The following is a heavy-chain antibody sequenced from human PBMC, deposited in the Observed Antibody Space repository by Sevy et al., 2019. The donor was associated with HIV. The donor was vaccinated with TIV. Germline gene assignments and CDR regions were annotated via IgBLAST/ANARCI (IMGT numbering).Heavy chain of an antibody. Sequence: ASVKVSCKASGGTFSSYAISWVRQAPGQGLEWMGGIIPIFGTANYAQKFQGRVTITADESTSTAYMELSSLRSEDTAVYYCARVKGYYDSSGYAHVRYGMDVWGQGTTVTVSS. V-gene: IGHV1-69*13. CDR3: ARVKGYYDSSGYAHVRYGMDV. J-gene: IGHJ6*02. D-gene: IGHD3-22*01. CDR1: GGTFSSYA. CDR2: IIPIFGTA.